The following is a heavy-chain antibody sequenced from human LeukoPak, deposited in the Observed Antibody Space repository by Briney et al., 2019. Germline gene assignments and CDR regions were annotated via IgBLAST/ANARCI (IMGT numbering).Heavy chain of an antibody. V-gene: IGHV3-23*01. CDR1: GFICSDYA. CDR2: ISGSGGST. J-gene: IGHJ4*02. D-gene: IGHD3-3*01. Sequence: GGSLRLSCTASGFICSDYAMSWARQAPGKGLEWVSAISGSGGSTYYADSVKGRFTISRDNSKNTLYLQMNSLRAEDTAVYYCAKDGSKYYDFWSGYSPLVAPFDYWGQGTLVTVSS. CDR3: AKDGSKYYDFWSGYSPLVAPFDY.